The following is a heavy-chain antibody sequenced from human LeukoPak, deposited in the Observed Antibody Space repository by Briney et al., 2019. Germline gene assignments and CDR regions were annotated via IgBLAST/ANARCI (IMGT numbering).Heavy chain of an antibody. J-gene: IGHJ4*02. CDR3: AKDKGSGYYRFDY. CDR1: GFTFNNYA. Sequence: GGSLRFSCATSGFTFNNYAMNRVRQAPGKGLEWVSAIGDSGVSTYYADSVKGRFTISRDNFKNTLYLQMNSLRAEDTAVYYCAKDKGSGYYRFDYWGQGTQVTASS. CDR2: IGDSGVST. D-gene: IGHD3-3*01. V-gene: IGHV3-23*01.